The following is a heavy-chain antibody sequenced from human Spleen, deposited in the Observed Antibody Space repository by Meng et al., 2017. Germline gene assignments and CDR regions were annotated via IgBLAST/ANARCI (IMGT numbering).Heavy chain of an antibody. D-gene: IGHD3-16*01. Sequence: GAGVRYPGSAVKVPCKASGSTFSSYTINWVRLAPGQGIEGMGRIIPILGITNYAQKFQGRFTITAEKSTSTIDMDLSSLRSEDTAIYYCSRGTILGSQDFWGQGTLVTVSS. V-gene: IGHV1-69*02. CDR2: IIPILGIT. J-gene: IGHJ4*02. CDR3: SRGTILGSQDF. CDR1: GSTFSSYT.